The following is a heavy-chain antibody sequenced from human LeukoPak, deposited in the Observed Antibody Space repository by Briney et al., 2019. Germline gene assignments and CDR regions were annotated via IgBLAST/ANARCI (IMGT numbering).Heavy chain of an antibody. CDR1: GFTFSSYS. CDR2: ISGSGGST. J-gene: IGHJ4*02. Sequence: GGSLRLSCAASGFTFSSYSMNWVRQAPGKGLEWVSAISGSGGSTYYADSVKGRFTISRDNSKNTLYLQMNSLRAEDTAVYYCAKADSSGWYYFDYWGQGTLVTVSS. CDR3: AKADSSGWYYFDY. V-gene: IGHV3-23*01. D-gene: IGHD6-19*01.